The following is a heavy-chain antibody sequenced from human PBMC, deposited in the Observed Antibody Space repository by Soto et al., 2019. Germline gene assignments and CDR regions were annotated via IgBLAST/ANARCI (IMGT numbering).Heavy chain of an antibody. V-gene: IGHV4-4*02. CDR2: VHISGHS. Sequence: QVHLQESGPGLVAPSGTLSLTCTLSGGSVRAPDWWNWVRQSPDKGLEGIAEVHISGHSNYNPPPRSGVRVSIDSAKNQFYLNLNLVTAADTAIFYCARVRQGCSANNCYFDPWGQGTQVTISS. CDR1: GGSVRAPDW. D-gene: IGHD1-1*01. CDR3: ARVRQGCSANNCYFDP. J-gene: IGHJ5*01.